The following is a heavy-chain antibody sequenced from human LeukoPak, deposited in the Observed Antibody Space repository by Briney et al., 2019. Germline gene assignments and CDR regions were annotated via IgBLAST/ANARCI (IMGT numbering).Heavy chain of an antibody. V-gene: IGHV3-23*01. J-gene: IGHJ4*02. CDR3: ARDVAVAGQRYYFDY. CDR2: ISAYGTNT. D-gene: IGHD6-19*01. Sequence: GGSLRLSCAASGFSFENYAMNWVRQAPGKGLEWVSGISAYGTNTYYADSVKGRLTISRDTSNNTLFLQMNSQRAEDTAIYYCARDVAVAGQRYYFDYWGQGTLVTVSS. CDR1: GFSFENYA.